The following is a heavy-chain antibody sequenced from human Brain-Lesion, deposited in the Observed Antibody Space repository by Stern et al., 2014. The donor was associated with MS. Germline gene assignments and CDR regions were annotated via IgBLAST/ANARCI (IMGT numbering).Heavy chain of an antibody. J-gene: IGHJ4*02. V-gene: IGHV1-2*04. CDR3: ATYYYDSTGYNDF. Sequence: QVQLVESGAEVKKPGASVKVSCKASGYTFTGYYMHWARQAPGPGLERMGWINPKSGGTNYAQKFQGWVTMTRDTSINTAYMELSRLRSDDTAVYYCATYYYDSTGYNDFWGQGTLVTVSS. CDR2: INPKSGGT. CDR1: GYTFTGYY. D-gene: IGHD3-22*01.